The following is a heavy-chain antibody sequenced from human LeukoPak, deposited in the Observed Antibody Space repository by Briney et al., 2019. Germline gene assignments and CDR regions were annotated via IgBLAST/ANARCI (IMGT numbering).Heavy chain of an antibody. J-gene: IGHJ4*02. CDR3: ARSAGYYDSSAYGDY. Sequence: SETLPLTCTVSGGSISSYYWSWIRQPPGKGLEWIGYIYYSGSTNYNPSLKSRVTISVDTSKNQFSLKLSSVTAADTAVYYFARSAGYYDSSAYGDYWGQGTLVTVSS. CDR1: GGSISSYY. V-gene: IGHV4-59*01. CDR2: IYYSGST. D-gene: IGHD3-22*01.